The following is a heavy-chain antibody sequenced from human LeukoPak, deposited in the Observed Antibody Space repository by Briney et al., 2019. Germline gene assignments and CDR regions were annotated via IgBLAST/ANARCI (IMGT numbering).Heavy chain of an antibody. CDR2: INAYNGDT. V-gene: IGHV1-18*01. J-gene: IGHJ6*03. CDR3: ARWGLVAPGTYYYYYMDV. CDR1: GYTFTNYG. D-gene: IGHD2-2*01. Sequence: ASVKVSCKASGYTFTNYGVSWVRQAPGQGLEGMGWINAYNGDTHYAQNLQGRLTMTTDTSTSMAFMELRSLRPDDTAVYFCARWGLVAPGTYYYYYMDVWGRGTTVTVSS.